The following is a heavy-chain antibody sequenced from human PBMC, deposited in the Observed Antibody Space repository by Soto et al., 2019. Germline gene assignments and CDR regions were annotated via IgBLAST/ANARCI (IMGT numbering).Heavy chain of an antibody. V-gene: IGHV3-23*01. CDR1: GFTFSSYA. CDR2: VSIGGST. D-gene: IGHD2-15*01. J-gene: IGHJ4*02. CDR3: AKRRGAGGHFDY. Sequence: PGGSLRLSCAASGFTFSSYAMGWVRQGPGKGLEWVAVVSIGGSTHYADSVRGRFTISRDNSKNTLSLQMNSLTAEDTAVYFCAKRRGAGGHFDYWGQGAVVTVSS.